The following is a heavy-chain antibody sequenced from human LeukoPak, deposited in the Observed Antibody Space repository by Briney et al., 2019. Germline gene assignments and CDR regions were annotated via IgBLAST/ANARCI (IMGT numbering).Heavy chain of an antibody. CDR2: ISYDGSNK. J-gene: IGHJ4*02. CDR1: GFTFTSYV. Sequence: PGGSLRLSCAASGFTFTSYVMHWVRQAPGKELQWVALISYDGSNKYYADSVKGRFTISRDNSKNTLYLQMNSLGAEDTAVYYCAREGTYSEILTGYSYFDLWGQGTLVTVSS. D-gene: IGHD3-9*01. V-gene: IGHV3-30*03. CDR3: AREGTYSEILTGYSYFDL.